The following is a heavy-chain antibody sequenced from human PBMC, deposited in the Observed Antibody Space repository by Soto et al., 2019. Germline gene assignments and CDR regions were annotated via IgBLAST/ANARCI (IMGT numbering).Heavy chain of an antibody. D-gene: IGHD2-2*01. CDR1: GYSFTSYW. CDR2: IDPSDSYT. CDR3: ARRNCSSTSCSRYYYGMDV. V-gene: IGHV5-10-1*01. Sequence: GESLKISCKGSGYSFTSYWISWVRQMPGKGLEWMGRIDPSDSYTNYSPSFQGHVTISADKSISTAYLQWSSLKASDTAMYYCARRNCSSTSCSRYYYGMDVWGQGTTVTVS. J-gene: IGHJ6*02.